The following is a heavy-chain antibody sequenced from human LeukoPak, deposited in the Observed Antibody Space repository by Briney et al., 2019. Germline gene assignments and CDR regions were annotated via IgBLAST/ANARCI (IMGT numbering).Heavy chain of an antibody. D-gene: IGHD6-19*01. J-gene: IGHJ3*02. V-gene: IGHV4-34*01. Sequence: SETLSLTCAVYGGSFSGYYWSWIRQPPGKGLEWIGEINHSGSTNYNPSLKSRVTISVDTSKNQFSLKLSSVTAADTAVYYCARHRKYSSGWYGDAFDIWGQGTMVTVSS. CDR3: ARHRKYSSGWYGDAFDI. CDR2: INHSGST. CDR1: GGSFSGYY.